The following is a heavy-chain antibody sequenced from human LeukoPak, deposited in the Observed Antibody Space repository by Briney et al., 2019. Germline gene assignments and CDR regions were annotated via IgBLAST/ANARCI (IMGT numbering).Heavy chain of an antibody. CDR3: ARALDYYDSSGYYYWYYYYYGMDV. V-gene: IGHV4-31*03. CDR2: IYYSGST. Sequence: SQTLSLTCTVSGGSISSGGYYWSWIRQHPGKGLEWIGYIYYSGSTYYNPSLKSRVTISVDTSKNQFSLKLSSVTAADTAVYYCARALDYYDSSGYYYWYYYYYGMDVWGQGTTVTVSS. CDR1: GGSISSGGYY. J-gene: IGHJ6*02. D-gene: IGHD3-22*01.